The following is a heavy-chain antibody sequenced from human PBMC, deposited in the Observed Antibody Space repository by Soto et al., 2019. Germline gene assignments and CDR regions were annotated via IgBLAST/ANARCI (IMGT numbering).Heavy chain of an antibody. CDR3: ARDWGSGSYLAFDI. D-gene: IGHD3-10*01. CDR1: GGSISSGGYY. CDR2: IYYSGST. Sequence: QVQLQESGPGLVKPSQTLSLTCTVSGGSISSGGYYWSWIRQHPGKGLEWIGYIYYSGSTYYNSSLKSRVTISVDTSKNQFSLKLSSVTAADTAVYYCARDWGSGSYLAFDIWGQGTMVTVSS. V-gene: IGHV4-31*03. J-gene: IGHJ3*02.